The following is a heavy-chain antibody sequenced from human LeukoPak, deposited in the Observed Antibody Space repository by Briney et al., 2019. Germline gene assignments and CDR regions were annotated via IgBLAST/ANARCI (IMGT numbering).Heavy chain of an antibody. CDR2: IYFSGST. CDR3: ARMTSSGWYAAGYYFDY. D-gene: IGHD6-19*01. J-gene: IGHJ4*02. CDR1: GFTFSSYG. V-gene: IGHV4-59*01. Sequence: GTLRLSCAASGFTFSSYGMSWVRRSPGKGLEWIGYIYFSGSTNYNPSLKSRVTISVDTSKNQFSLKMSSVTAADTAVYYCARMTSSGWYAAGYYFDYWGQGTLVTVSS.